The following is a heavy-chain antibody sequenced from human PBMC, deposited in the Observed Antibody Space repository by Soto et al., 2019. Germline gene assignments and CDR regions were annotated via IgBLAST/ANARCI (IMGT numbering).Heavy chain of an antibody. V-gene: IGHV4-30-4*01. J-gene: IGHJ4*02. Sequence: SETLSLTCTVSGGSISSGDYYWSWIRQPPGKGLEWIGYIYYSGSTYYNPSLKSRVTISVDTSKNQFSLKLSSVTAADTAVYYCARESRVDTAMVNFDYWGQGTLVTVSS. CDR3: ARESRVDTAMVNFDY. CDR1: GGSISSGDYY. CDR2: IYYSGST. D-gene: IGHD5-18*01.